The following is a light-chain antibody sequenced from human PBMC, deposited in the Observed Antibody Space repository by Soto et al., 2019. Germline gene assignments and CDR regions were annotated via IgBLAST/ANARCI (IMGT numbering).Light chain of an antibody. Sequence: EIVMTQPPATLSVFPGERATLSCRASQSVSSNLAWYQQKPGQAPRPLIHGATTRATGLPARFSGRGSGTEFTLTISRLEPEDFAVYWCQQYDSSPRTFGQGTKVDIK. CDR3: QQYDSSPRT. CDR2: GAT. CDR1: QSVSSN. V-gene: IGKV3-15*01. J-gene: IGKJ1*01.